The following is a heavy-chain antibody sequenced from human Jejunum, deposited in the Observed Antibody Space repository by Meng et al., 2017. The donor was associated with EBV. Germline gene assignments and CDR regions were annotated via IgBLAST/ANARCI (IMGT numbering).Heavy chain of an antibody. J-gene: IGHJ4*02. CDR1: GDSDSSGRHK. V-gene: IGHV4-61*01. Sequence: VQFTRSVHGLLNLSWTLSLTGTVAGDSDSSGRHKWSWIRQPPGTSLGWIGYVYYSGTTNYNPSLKSRVTMSVDTSKNQFSLNLTSVTAADTAMYYCARDLYSHSSAGFDFWGRGTLVTVSS. CDR3: ARDLYSHSSAGFDF. CDR2: VYYSGTT. D-gene: IGHD6-6*01.